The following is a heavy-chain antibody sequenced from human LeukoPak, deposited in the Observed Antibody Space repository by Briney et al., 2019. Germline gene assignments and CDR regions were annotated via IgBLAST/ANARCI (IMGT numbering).Heavy chain of an antibody. Sequence: ASVKVSCKASGGTFSSYAISWVRQAPGQGLEWMGRIIPILGIANYAQKFQGRVTITADKSTSTAYMELSSLRSEDTAVYYCARDNVDYYDSSGYYPSWFDPWGQGTLVTVSS. V-gene: IGHV1-69*04. CDR3: ARDNVDYYDSSGYYPSWFDP. D-gene: IGHD3-22*01. CDR2: IIPILGIA. CDR1: GGTFSSYA. J-gene: IGHJ5*02.